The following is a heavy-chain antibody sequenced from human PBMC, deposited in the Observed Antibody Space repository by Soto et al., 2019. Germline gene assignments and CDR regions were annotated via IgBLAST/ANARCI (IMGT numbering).Heavy chain of an antibody. CDR2: IIPIFGTA. Sequence: SVKVSCKASGGTFSSYAISWVRQAPGQGLEWMGGIIPIFGTANYAQKFQGRVTITADESTSTAYMELSSLRSEDTAVYYCARDFRVVVAATYGMDVWGQGTTVTVSS. CDR3: ARDFRVVVAATYGMDV. D-gene: IGHD2-15*01. V-gene: IGHV1-69*13. J-gene: IGHJ6*02. CDR1: GGTFSSYA.